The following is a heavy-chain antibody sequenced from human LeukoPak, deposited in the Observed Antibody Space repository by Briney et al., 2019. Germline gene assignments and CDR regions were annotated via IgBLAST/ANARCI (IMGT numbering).Heavy chain of an antibody. CDR3: ARLHRRQFTAFDY. J-gene: IGHJ4*02. Sequence: GGSLRLSCAASGFTVSNTYMSWDRQAPGAGLEWDSATHSEGSTSYLESVKARFTISRDSSTNTLYLHMNSLRAAATAVNYGARLHRRQFTAFDYWGQGALITVS. CDR2: THSEGST. CDR1: GFTVSNTY. V-gene: IGHV3-53*01.